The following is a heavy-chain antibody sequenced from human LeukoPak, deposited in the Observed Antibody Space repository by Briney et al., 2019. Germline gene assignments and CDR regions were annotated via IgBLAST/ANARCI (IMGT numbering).Heavy chain of an antibody. J-gene: IGHJ5*02. Sequence: GGSLRLSCAASGFTFSSYGMHWVRQAPGKGLEWVSVIYSGGSTYYADSVKGRFTISRDNSKNTLYLQMNSLRAEDTAVYYCARHDWFDPWGQGTLVTVSS. CDR1: GFTFSSYG. V-gene: IGHV3-66*04. CDR3: ARHDWFDP. CDR2: IYSGGST.